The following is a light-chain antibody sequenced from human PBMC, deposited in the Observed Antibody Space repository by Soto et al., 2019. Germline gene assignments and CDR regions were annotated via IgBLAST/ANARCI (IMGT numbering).Light chain of an antibody. J-gene: IGLJ2*01. CDR3: QSYDISLSVSVV. CDR2: GNT. Sequence: QLVLTQPPSVSGAPGQRVTISCSGSSSNIGAGYDVQWYQQLPGAAPRLLIFGNTNRPSGVPDRFSGSRSGTSAYLAISGLQAEDEADYYCQSYDISLSVSVVFGGGTKLTVL. CDR1: SSNIGAGYD. V-gene: IGLV1-40*01.